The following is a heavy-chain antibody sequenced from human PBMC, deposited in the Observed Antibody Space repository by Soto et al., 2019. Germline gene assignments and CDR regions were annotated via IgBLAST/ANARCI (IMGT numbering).Heavy chain of an antibody. J-gene: IGHJ4*02. D-gene: IGHD3-9*01. V-gene: IGHV4-30-4*01. Sequence: SETLSVTCTVSGGSISSGDYYWSWIRQPPGKGLEWIGYIYYSGSTYYNPSPKSRVTISVDTSKNQFSLKLSSVTTADTAVYYCARSTYYDILTTFDYWGQGTLVTVS. CDR3: ARSTYYDILTTFDY. CDR1: GGSISSGDYY. CDR2: IYYSGST.